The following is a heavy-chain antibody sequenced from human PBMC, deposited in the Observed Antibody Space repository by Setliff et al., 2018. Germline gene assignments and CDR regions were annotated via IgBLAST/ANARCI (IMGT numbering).Heavy chain of an antibody. J-gene: IGHJ4*02. CDR2: ISSSSSTI. Sequence: GGSLRLSCAASGFTVSSYSMNWVRQAPGKGLEWVSYISSSSSTIYYADSVKGRFTITRDNAKNSLYLQMNSLRAEDTAVYYCARDRGSGSYFLRYFDYWGQGTLVTVSS. CDR3: ARDRGSGSYFLRYFDY. D-gene: IGHD1-26*01. V-gene: IGHV3-48*01. CDR1: GFTVSSYS.